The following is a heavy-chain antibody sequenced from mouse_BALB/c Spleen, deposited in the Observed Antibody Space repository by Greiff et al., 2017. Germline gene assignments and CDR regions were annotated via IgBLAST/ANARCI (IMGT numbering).Heavy chain of an antibody. J-gene: IGHJ2*01. D-gene: IGHD1-1*01. CDR2: IYPGDGDT. CDR1: GNAFSSYW. V-gene: IGHV1-80*01. Sequence: QVQLQQSGAELVRPGSSVKISCKASGNAFSSYWMNWVKQRPGQGLEWIGQIYPGDGDTNYNGKFKGKATLTADKSSSTAYMQLSSLTSEDSAVYFCARFITTVVADYWGQGTTLTVSS. CDR3: ARFITTVVADY.